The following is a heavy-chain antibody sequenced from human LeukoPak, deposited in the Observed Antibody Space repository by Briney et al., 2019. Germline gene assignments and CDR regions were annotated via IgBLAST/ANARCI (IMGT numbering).Heavy chain of an antibody. V-gene: IGHV1-18*01. Sequence: GASVKVSCKASGYTFTSYGISWVRQAPGQGLEWMGWIGAYNGNTNYAQKLQGRVTMTTDTSTSTAYMELRSLRSDDTAVYYCARDWADIVVVPAAIRADYYYGMDVWGQGTTVTVSS. J-gene: IGHJ6*02. CDR1: GYTFTSYG. D-gene: IGHD2-2*01. CDR3: ARDWADIVVVPAAIRADYYYGMDV. CDR2: IGAYNGNT.